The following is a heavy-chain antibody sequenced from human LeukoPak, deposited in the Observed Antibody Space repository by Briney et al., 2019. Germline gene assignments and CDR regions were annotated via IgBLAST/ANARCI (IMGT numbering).Heavy chain of an antibody. CDR3: ARDGIYCSGSSCYPVEIDY. V-gene: IGHV1-2*02. D-gene: IGHD2-15*01. J-gene: IGHJ4*02. CDR1: GYTFTSYG. CDR2: INPNSGGT. Sequence: ASVKVSCKASGYTFTSYGISWVRQAPGQGLEWMGWINPNSGGTNYAQKFQGRVTMTRDTSISTAYMELSRLRSDDTAVYYCARDGIYCSGSSCYPVEIDYWGQGTLVTVSS.